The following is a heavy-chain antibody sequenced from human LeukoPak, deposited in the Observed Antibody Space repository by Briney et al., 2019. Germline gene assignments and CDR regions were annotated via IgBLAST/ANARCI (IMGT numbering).Heavy chain of an antibody. V-gene: IGHV1-2*02. CDR1: GCTFTHYY. CDR2: INPKSCGT. Sequence: ASVKVSCKASGCTFTHYYMHWLRPAPGQGLEWMGWINPKSCGTNYAQKLQGRVSINRDKPISTAYMQLRRLTSDDTAVYHCARATGFDYWGQGTLVSVSS. D-gene: IGHD1-1*01. CDR3: ARATGFDY. J-gene: IGHJ4*02.